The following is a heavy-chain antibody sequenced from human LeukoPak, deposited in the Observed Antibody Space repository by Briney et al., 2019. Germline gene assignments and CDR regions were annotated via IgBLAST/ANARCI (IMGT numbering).Heavy chain of an antibody. J-gene: IGHJ6*02. CDR3: AREQQLVVYYYYGMDV. Sequence: GGSLRLSGVASGFTFGKYWMSWVRQAPGKGLEWGANIKLDGSEKNYVDSVKGRFTISRDNTKNSLYLQMNSLRAEDTAVFYCAREQQLVVYYYYGMDVWGQGTTVTVSS. V-gene: IGHV3-7*03. CDR1: GFTFGKYW. D-gene: IGHD6-6*01. CDR2: IKLDGSEK.